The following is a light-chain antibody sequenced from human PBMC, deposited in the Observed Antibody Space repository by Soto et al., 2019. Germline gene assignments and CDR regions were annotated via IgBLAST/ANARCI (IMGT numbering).Light chain of an antibody. Sequence: SLAQPASVSGSPGQSITISCTGTSSDVGSYNLVSWYQQHPGKAPKLMIYEGSKRPSGISSRFSGSKSGNTASLTISGLQAEDEADFYCCSYASSGTYVFGTGTKVTVL. J-gene: IGLJ1*01. CDR1: SSDVGSYNL. CDR2: EGS. CDR3: CSYASSGTYV. V-gene: IGLV2-23*01.